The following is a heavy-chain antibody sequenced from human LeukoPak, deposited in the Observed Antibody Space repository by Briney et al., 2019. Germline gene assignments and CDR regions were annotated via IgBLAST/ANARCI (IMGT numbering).Heavy chain of an antibody. CDR1: GFIVSSNY. D-gene: IGHD5-24*01. CDR2: IYGGETT. Sequence: GGSLRLTCAASGFIVSSNYMSWVRQAPGRGLEWVSVIYGGETTYYADSVRGRFIISRENSKNTLLLQMNSLRIEDTAVYLCARVSKRGWIDTWGQGALVTVSS. CDR3: ARVSKRGWIDT. V-gene: IGHV3-66*02. J-gene: IGHJ5*02.